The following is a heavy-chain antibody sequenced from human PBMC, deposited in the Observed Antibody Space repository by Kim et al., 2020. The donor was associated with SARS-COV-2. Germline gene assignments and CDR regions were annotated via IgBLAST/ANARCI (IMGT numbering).Heavy chain of an antibody. J-gene: IGHJ4*02. D-gene: IGHD3-9*01. CDR1: GFTFSSYA. Sequence: GGSLRLSCAASGFTFSSYAMSWVRQAPGKGLEWVSAISGSGGSTYYADSVKGRFTISRDNSKNTLYLQMNSLRAEDTAVYYCAKYQRAYDILTGYDYWGQGTLVTVSS. CDR3: AKYQRAYDILTGYDY. V-gene: IGHV3-23*01. CDR2: ISGSGGST.